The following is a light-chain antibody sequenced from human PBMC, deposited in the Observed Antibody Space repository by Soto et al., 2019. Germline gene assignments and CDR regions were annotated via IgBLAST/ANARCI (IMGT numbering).Light chain of an antibody. CDR1: QGISNS. CDR2: AAS. J-gene: IGKJ1*01. CDR3: QKYNSASWT. Sequence: DIRMTQSPSSLSASVGDRVTITCRSSQGISNSLAWYQKKPGKVPKLLIYAASTLQSGVPSRFSGSGSGTDFTLTISSLQPEDVATYYCQKYNSASWTFGQGTKVEIK. V-gene: IGKV1-27*01.